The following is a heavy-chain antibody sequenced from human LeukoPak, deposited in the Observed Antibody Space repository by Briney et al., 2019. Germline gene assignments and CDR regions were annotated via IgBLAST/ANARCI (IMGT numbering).Heavy chain of an antibody. V-gene: IGHV3-33*01. CDR2: IWYDGSNK. Sequence: TGGSLRLSCAASGFTFSSYGMHGVRQAPGKGLEWVAVIWYDGSNKYYADSVKGRFTISRDNSKNTLYLQMNSLRAEDTAVYYCARGVATRWFYFDYWGQEPWSPSPQ. CDR3: ARGVATRWFYFDY. D-gene: IGHD5-12*01. CDR1: GFTFSSYG. J-gene: IGHJ4*01.